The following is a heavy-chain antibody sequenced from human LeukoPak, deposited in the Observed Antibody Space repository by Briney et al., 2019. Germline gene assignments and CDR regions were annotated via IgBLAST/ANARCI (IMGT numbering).Heavy chain of an antibody. J-gene: IGHJ3*02. CDR3: ARYGDLDAFDI. CDR1: GGSISSGGYY. CDR2: IYYSGST. V-gene: IGHV4-31*03. Sequence: SETLSLTCTVSGGSISSGGYYWSWIRQHPGKGLEWIGYIYYSGSTYYSPSLKSRITISVDTSKNQFSLKLSSVTAADTAVYYCARYGDLDAFDIWGQGTMVTVSS. D-gene: IGHD4-17*01.